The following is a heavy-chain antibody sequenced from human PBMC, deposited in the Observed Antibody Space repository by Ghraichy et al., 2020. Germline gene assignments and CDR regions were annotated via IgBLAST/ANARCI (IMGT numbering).Heavy chain of an antibody. CDR2: IGGGGDAA. V-gene: IGHV3-23*01. D-gene: IGHD3-10*01. Sequence: GESLNISCTASGFTFNNYAMSWVRQAPGKGPEWVSAIGGGGDAAGYADSVKGRFTISRDNSKNTLYLQMSSLRVEDTAVYYCEKDSESYNGISDAFDMWGQGTMVTVSS. J-gene: IGHJ3*02. CDR3: EKDSESYNGISDAFDM. CDR1: GFTFNNYA.